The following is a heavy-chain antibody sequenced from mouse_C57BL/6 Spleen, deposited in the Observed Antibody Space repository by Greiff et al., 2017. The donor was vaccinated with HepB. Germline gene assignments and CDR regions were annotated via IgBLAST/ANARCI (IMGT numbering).Heavy chain of an antibody. CDR2: IDPENGDT. J-gene: IGHJ2*01. CDR3: TFYYAGY. D-gene: IGHD1-1*01. Sequence: VQLQQSGAELVRPGASVKLSCTASGFNIKDDYMHWVKQRPEQGLEWIGWIDPENGDTEYASKFQGKATITADTSSNTAYLQLSSLPSEDTAVYYCTFYYAGYWGQGTTLTVSS. V-gene: IGHV14-4*01. CDR1: GFNIKDDY.